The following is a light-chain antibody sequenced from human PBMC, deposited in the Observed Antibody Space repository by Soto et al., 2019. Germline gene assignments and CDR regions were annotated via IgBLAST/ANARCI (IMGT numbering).Light chain of an antibody. CDR3: QQYYNFPLT. CDR2: AAT. Sequence: AIRMTQSPSSFSASTGDRVTITCRASQGISSYLAWYQQKPGKPPKLLIYAATTLQRGVPSRFSGSGSGTDFTLTINCLQSEDFATYYCQQYYNFPLTFGGGTKVEIK. CDR1: QGISSY. J-gene: IGKJ4*01. V-gene: IGKV1-8*01.